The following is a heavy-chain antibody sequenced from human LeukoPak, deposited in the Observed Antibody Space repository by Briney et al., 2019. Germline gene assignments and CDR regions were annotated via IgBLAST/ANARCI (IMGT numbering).Heavy chain of an antibody. CDR1: GYTFTSYY. D-gene: IGHD3-10*01. CDR3: AREQYYYGSGTYDDY. V-gene: IGHV1-46*01. CDR2: INPSGGST. Sequence: ASVKVSCKASGYTFTSYYMHWVRQAPGQGLEWMGIINPSGGSTSYAQKFQGRVTMTRDTSTTTAYMELRSLRSDDTAVYYCAREQYYYGSGTYDDYWGQGTLVTVSS. J-gene: IGHJ4*02.